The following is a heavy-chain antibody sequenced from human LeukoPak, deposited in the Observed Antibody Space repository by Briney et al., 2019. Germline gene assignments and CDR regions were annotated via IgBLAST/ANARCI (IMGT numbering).Heavy chain of an antibody. Sequence: PSETLSLTCTVSGGSVSSGSYYWSWIRQPPGKGLEWIGYIYYSGSTNYNPSLKSRVTISVDTSKNQFSLKLSSVTAADTAVYYCARDKGWSTPFDYWGQGTLVTVSS. CDR1: GGSVSSGSYY. CDR2: IYYSGST. J-gene: IGHJ4*02. V-gene: IGHV4-61*01. CDR3: ARDKGWSTPFDY. D-gene: IGHD6-19*01.